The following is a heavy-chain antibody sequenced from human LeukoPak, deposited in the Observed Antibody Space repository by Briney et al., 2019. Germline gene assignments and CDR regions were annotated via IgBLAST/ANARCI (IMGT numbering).Heavy chain of an antibody. CDR3: AREDACSSTSCYTNNWFDP. Sequence: PETLSLTCTVSGGSISSYYWSWIRQPPGKGLEWIGYIYYSGSTSHNPSLKSRVTISVDTSENQFSLKLGSVTAADTAVYYCAREDACSSTSCYTNNWFDPWGQGILVTVSS. D-gene: IGHD2-2*01. CDR1: GGSISSYY. J-gene: IGHJ5*02. CDR2: IYYSGST. V-gene: IGHV4-59*01.